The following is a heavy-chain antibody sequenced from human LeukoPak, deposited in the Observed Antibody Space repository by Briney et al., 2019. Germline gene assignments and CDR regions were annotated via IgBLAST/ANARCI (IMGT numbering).Heavy chain of an antibody. Sequence: SGTLSLTCTVSGGSISSYYWSWIRQPPGKGLEWIGYIYYSGSTNYNPSLKSRVTISVDTSKNQFSLKLSSVTAADTAVYYCARGVSYYDSSGYYNEYFQHWGQGTLVTVSS. V-gene: IGHV4-59*08. D-gene: IGHD3-22*01. J-gene: IGHJ1*01. CDR3: ARGVSYYDSSGYYNEYFQH. CDR1: GGSISSYY. CDR2: IYYSGST.